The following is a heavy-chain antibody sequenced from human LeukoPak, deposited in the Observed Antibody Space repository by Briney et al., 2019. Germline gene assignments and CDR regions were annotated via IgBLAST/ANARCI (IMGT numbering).Heavy chain of an antibody. Sequence: SETLSLTCTVSGGSISSYYWSWIRQPPGKGLEWIGYIYYSGSTNYNPSLKSRVTISVDTSKNQFSLKLSSVTAADTAVYYCARVMRGSADYWGQGTLVTVSS. CDR2: IYYSGST. CDR1: GGSISSYY. D-gene: IGHD2-8*01. CDR3: ARVMRGSADY. J-gene: IGHJ4*02. V-gene: IGHV4-59*01.